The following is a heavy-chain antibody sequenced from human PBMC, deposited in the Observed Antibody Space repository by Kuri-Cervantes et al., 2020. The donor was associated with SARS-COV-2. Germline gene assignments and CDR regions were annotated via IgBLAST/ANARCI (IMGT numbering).Heavy chain of an antibody. CDR1: GFAVRNTY. CDR2: IYSGGNT. CDR3: ARAKSPNAALVPADY. J-gene: IGHJ4*02. D-gene: IGHD5-18*01. Sequence: GESLKISCAASGFAVRNTYMAWVCQAPGKGLECVSVIYSGGNTYYADSVKGRFTISRDSSKNTLYLQMNSLRAEDTAVYYCARAKSPNAALVPADYWGQGTLVTVSS. V-gene: IGHV3-53*01.